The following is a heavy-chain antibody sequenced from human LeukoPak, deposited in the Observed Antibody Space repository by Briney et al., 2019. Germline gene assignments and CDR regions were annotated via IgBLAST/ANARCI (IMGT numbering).Heavy chain of an antibody. Sequence: SGGSLRLSCAASGLTFSSYWMSWVRQAPGKGLEWVANIKQDGSEKYYVDSVKGRFTISRDNAKNSLYLQMNSLRAEDTAVYYCARDTYDFWSNHFDYWGQGTLVTVSS. CDR2: IKQDGSEK. CDR3: ARDTYDFWSNHFDY. D-gene: IGHD3-3*01. CDR1: GLTFSSYW. V-gene: IGHV3-7*01. J-gene: IGHJ4*02.